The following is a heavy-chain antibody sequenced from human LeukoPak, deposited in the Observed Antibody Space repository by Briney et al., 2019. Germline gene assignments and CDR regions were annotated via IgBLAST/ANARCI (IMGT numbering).Heavy chain of an antibody. CDR1: GFTFSSYS. Sequence: GGSLRLSCAASGFTFSSYSMNWVRQAPGKGLEWVSAISGSGGSTYYAASVKGRFTISRDNSKNTLYLQMNSLRAEDTAVYYCAIGSGSYYGAQFDYWGQGTLATVSS. J-gene: IGHJ4*02. V-gene: IGHV3-23*01. D-gene: IGHD1-26*01. CDR3: AIGSGSYYGAQFDY. CDR2: ISGSGGST.